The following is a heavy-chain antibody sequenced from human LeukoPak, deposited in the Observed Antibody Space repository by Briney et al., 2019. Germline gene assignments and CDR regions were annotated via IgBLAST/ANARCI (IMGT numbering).Heavy chain of an antibody. J-gene: IGHJ4*02. CDR2: IGASDGST. V-gene: IGHV3-23*01. CDR1: QFTFSDFP. CDR3: VKAIIARQHYFDS. D-gene: IGHD3-16*02. Sequence: GGSLRLSCAASQFTFSDFPMYWVRQAPGKGLEWVSAIGASDGSTYYTDSLKGRFTISRDNSKDTLYLQMNNLRAEDTAVYYCVKAIIARQHYFDSWGQGTLVTVSP.